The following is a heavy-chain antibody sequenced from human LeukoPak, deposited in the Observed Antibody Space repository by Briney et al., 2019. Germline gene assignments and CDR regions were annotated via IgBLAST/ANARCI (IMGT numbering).Heavy chain of an antibody. CDR3: ARDLGRTGAGRNWFDP. Sequence: GGSLRLSCAASGFTFSSYSMNWVRQAPGKGLEWVSYISSSSSTIYYADSVKGRSTISRDNAKNSLYLQMNSLRAEDTAVYYCARDLGRTGAGRNWFDPWGQGTLVTVSS. D-gene: IGHD7-27*01. J-gene: IGHJ5*02. CDR1: GFTFSSYS. V-gene: IGHV3-48*04. CDR2: ISSSSSTI.